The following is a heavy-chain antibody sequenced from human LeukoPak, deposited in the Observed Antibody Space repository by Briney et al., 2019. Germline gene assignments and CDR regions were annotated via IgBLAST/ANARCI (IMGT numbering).Heavy chain of an antibody. J-gene: IGHJ4*02. CDR1: GYTFTSYD. D-gene: IGHD2-2*01. CDR2: MNPNSGNT. CDR3: ARGRRKSSTSWIRLRYEIDY. Sequence: ASVKVSCKASGYTFTSYDINWVRQATGQGLEWMGWMNPNSGNTGYAQKFQGRVTMTRNTSISTAYMELSSLRSEDTAVYYCARGRRKSSTSWIRLRYEIDYWGQGTLVTVSS. V-gene: IGHV1-8*01.